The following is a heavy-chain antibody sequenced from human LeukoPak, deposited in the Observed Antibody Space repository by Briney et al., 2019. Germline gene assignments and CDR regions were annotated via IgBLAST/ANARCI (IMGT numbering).Heavy chain of an antibody. Sequence: ASVKVSCKASGYSFTDYYIHWVRQAPGQGLDWMGWINPNNGGTNYAQKFQGRVTMTRDASSSTAYMELSGLRSDDTAVYYCARVIIRIAVGGTFDYWGQGTLVSVSS. CDR3: ARVIIRIAVGGTFDY. D-gene: IGHD6-19*01. V-gene: IGHV1-2*02. CDR1: GYSFTDYY. J-gene: IGHJ4*02. CDR2: INPNNGGT.